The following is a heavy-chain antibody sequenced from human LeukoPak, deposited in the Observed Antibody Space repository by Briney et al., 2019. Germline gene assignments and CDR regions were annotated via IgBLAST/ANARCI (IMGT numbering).Heavy chain of an antibody. D-gene: IGHD3-3*01. J-gene: IGHJ4*02. CDR2: ISRGIGTI. Sequence: GGSLRLSCAVSGFTFNTHSMKWVRQAPGKGLEWIAYISRGIGTIHYADSVKGRFTISRDNSKNTLYLQMDSLRAEDTAVYYCARDRAWNYFDYWGQGTLVTVSS. CDR3: ARDRAWNYFDY. V-gene: IGHV3-48*01. CDR1: GFTFNTHS.